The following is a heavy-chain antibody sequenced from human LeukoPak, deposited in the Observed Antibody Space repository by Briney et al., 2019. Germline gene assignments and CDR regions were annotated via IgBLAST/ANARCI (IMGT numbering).Heavy chain of an antibody. CDR2: FYYSGST. CDR3: ARHAAYYGSGSYGGRFDY. D-gene: IGHD3-10*01. J-gene: IGHJ4*02. Sequence: SETLSLTCTVSGGSISSGSFYWGWIRQPPGKGLEWIGSFYYSGSTYYNPSLESRVSISVDTSKNQFSLKLSSVTAADTAVYYCARHAAYYGSGSYGGRFDYWGQGTLVTVSS. CDR1: GGSISSGSFY. V-gene: IGHV4-39*01.